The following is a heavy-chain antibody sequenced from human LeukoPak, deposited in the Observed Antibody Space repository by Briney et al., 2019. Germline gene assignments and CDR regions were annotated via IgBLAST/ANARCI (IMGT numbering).Heavy chain of an antibody. CDR1: GFTFSHYG. Sequence: PGRSLRLSCAASGFTFSHYGMHWVRQSPGKGLDWVALIWSDGSSEYYADSVKGRFTISRDNAKNTPYLQMDSLRVEDTAVFYCTTWSGSPYIEYLQYWGQGTLVTVSS. V-gene: IGHV3-33*01. D-gene: IGHD1-26*01. CDR3: TTWSGSPYIEYLQY. J-gene: IGHJ1*01. CDR2: IWSDGSSE.